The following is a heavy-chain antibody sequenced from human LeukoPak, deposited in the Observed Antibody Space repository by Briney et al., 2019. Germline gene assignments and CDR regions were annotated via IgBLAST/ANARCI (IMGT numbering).Heavy chain of an antibody. CDR2: INSDGSEG. CDR1: GFTFSGFW. Sequence: GGSLRLSCAVSGFTFSGFWMSWSRQAPGKGLEWVSSINSDGSEGYYADVVKGRFTISRDNAKNSLYLQINSLRAEDTAVYYCARSSYSSSSSVWGQGTMVTVSS. J-gene: IGHJ3*01. CDR3: ARSSYSSSSSV. V-gene: IGHV3-7*03. D-gene: IGHD6-6*01.